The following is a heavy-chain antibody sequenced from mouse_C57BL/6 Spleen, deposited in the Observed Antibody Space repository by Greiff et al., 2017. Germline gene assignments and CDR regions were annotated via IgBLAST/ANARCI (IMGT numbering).Heavy chain of an antibody. D-gene: IGHD1-2*01. V-gene: IGHV1-39*01. Sequence: QLQESGPELVKPGASVKISCKASGYSFTDYNMNWVKQSTGKSLEWIGVIYPTYGTTSYNQKFKGTATLTVDQSSSTAYMPLHSLTSEDTAFYYWARETAYYMDDWGQGTTLTVSS. J-gene: IGHJ2*01. CDR2: IYPTYGTT. CDR1: GYSFTDYN. CDR3: ARETAYYMDD.